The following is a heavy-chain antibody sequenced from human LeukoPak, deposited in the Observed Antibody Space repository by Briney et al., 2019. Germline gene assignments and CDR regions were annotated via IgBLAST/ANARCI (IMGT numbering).Heavy chain of an antibody. V-gene: IGHV1-8*03. Sequence: ASVKVSCKASGYTFTSYDINWVRQATEQGLEWMGRMNPNSGNTGYAQKFQGRVTITRNTSTSTAYMELSSLRSEDTAVYYCARVGYCSSTRCSYYMDVWGKGTTVTVSS. CDR2: MNPNSGNT. CDR1: GYTFTSYD. D-gene: IGHD2-2*01. CDR3: ARVGYCSSTRCSYYMDV. J-gene: IGHJ6*03.